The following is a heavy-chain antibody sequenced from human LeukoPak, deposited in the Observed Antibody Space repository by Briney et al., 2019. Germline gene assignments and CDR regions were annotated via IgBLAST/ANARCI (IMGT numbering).Heavy chain of an antibody. J-gene: IGHJ3*02. Sequence: TGGSLRLSCVASGFIFSSYWMSWVRQAPGKGLEWVANIKDDGNEQYYVDSVRGRFTIFRDNAKNSLYLQMNSLRVGDTAMYYCARDPYFDAFDMWGQGTMVTVSS. CDR2: IKDDGNEQ. D-gene: IGHD3-3*01. CDR3: ARDPYFDAFDM. V-gene: IGHV3-7*01. CDR1: GFIFSSYW.